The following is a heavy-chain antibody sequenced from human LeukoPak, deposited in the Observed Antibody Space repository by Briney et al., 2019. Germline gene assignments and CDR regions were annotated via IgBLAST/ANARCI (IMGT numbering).Heavy chain of an antibody. V-gene: IGHV3-23*01. J-gene: IGHJ4*02. CDR1: GFTFSSYA. CDR3: AKVAGYSYVGVYYFDY. D-gene: IGHD5-18*01. Sequence: GGSLRLSCEASGFTFSSYAMNWVRQAPGKGLEWVSAISGSSGSTYYADSVKGRFTISRDNSKNTLYLQMNSLRAEDTAVYYCAKVAGYSYVGVYYFDYWGQGTLVTVSS. CDR2: ISGSSGST.